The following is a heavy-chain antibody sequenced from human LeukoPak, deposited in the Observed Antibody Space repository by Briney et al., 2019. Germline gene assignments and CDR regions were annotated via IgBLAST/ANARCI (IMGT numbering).Heavy chain of an antibody. V-gene: IGHV1-3*01. CDR2: INAGNGNT. CDR3: ATGGLLAVAPHQYYFDY. Sequence: ASVKVSCKASGYTFTTYAMHWVRQAPGQRLEWMGWINAGNGNTKYSQKFQARVTITRDTSASTAYMELSSLRSEDTAVSYCATGGLLAVAPHQYYFDYWGQGTLVTVSS. J-gene: IGHJ4*02. D-gene: IGHD2-8*02. CDR1: GYTFTTYA.